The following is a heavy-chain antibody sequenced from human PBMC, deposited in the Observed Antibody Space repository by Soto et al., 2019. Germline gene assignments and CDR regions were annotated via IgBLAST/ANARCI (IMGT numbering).Heavy chain of an antibody. Sequence: QVQLQESGPGLVKPSETLSLTCTVSGGSISSYYWSWIRQPPGKGLEWIGYIYYSGSTNYNPSLKSRVTISVDTSKHQFSLKLSSVTAADTAVYYCARHYDFWSGYYTGAFDIWGQGTMVTVSS. V-gene: IGHV4-59*01. CDR2: IYYSGST. D-gene: IGHD3-3*01. J-gene: IGHJ3*02. CDR3: ARHYDFWSGYYTGAFDI. CDR1: GGSISSYY.